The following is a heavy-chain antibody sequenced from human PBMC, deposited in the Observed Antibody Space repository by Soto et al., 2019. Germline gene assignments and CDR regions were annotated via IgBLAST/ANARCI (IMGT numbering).Heavy chain of an antibody. D-gene: IGHD3-9*01. CDR1: GGSISSGDHY. Sequence: SETLSLTCTVSGGSISSGDHYWSWIRQPPGKGLEWIGYIYYSGSTYYNPSLKSRVTISVDTSKNQFSLKLSSVTAADTAVYYCARAQTGLVNYFDYWGQGTLVTVSS. CDR2: IYYSGST. V-gene: IGHV4-30-4*01. J-gene: IGHJ4*02. CDR3: ARAQTGLVNYFDY.